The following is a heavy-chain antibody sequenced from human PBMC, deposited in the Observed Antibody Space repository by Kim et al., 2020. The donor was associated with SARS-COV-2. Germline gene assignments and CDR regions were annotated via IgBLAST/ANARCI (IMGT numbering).Heavy chain of an antibody. CDR3: ARRYCTNGVCYTSYYYYGKDV. Sequence: GGSLRLSCAASGFTFSSYSMNWVRQAPGKGLEWVSSISSSSSYIYYADSVKGRFTISGDKAKNSLYLQMNSLRAEDTAVYYCARRYCTNGVCYTSYYYYGKDVWGQGTTVTVSS. J-gene: IGHJ6*02. CDR2: ISSSSSYI. D-gene: IGHD2-8*01. V-gene: IGHV3-21*01. CDR1: GFTFSSYS.